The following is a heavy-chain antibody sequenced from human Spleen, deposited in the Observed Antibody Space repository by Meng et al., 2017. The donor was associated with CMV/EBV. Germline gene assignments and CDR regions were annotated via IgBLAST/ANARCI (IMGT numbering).Heavy chain of an antibody. J-gene: IGHJ4*02. CDR2: IYWNDDK. CDR3: AHTTHVLRDNHWSYYFEY. V-gene: IGHV2-5*01. D-gene: IGHD2-8*02. Sequence: LPTRGAGVGWIRQAPGKALEWLALIYWNDDKRYRPSLKSRLTMIRDTSENLVVLRMTDMDPVDTATYYCAHTTHVLRDNHWSYYFEYWDQGTLVTVSS. CDR1: LPTRGAG.